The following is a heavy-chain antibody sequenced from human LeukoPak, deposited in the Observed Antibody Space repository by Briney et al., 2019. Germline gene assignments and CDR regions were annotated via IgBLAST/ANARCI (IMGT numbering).Heavy chain of an antibody. CDR1: GYSFTSYW. D-gene: IGHD3-10*01. Sequence: GESLKISCKGSGYSFTSYWIGGVRQMPGKGLEWMGIIYPGDSGTRYSTSFQGQVTISAEKSISTAYLQWSSLKASHTAMYYCARRVRGVMEVYFDYWGQGTLVTVSS. CDR2: IYPGDSGT. J-gene: IGHJ4*02. CDR3: ARRVRGVMEVYFDY. V-gene: IGHV5-51*01.